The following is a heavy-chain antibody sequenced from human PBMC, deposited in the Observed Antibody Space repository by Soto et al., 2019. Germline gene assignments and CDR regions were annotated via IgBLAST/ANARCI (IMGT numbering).Heavy chain of an antibody. D-gene: IGHD1-1*01. CDR1: GGSVSSSSSY. J-gene: IGHJ5*02. CDR3: GSSPPEQGQNWFDP. Sequence: QVQLQESGPGLVKPSETLSLTCSVSGGSVSSSSSYWNWIRQPPGKGLEWIGYLHYSGGTSYNPSLKSRVTIPVASSKHRSSLQLTSVTAADTAVYYCGSSPPEQGQNWFDPWGQGTMVTVSS. CDR2: LHYSGGT. V-gene: IGHV4-61*03.